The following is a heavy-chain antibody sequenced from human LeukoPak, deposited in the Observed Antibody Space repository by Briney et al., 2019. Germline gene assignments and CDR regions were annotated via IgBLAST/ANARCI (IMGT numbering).Heavy chain of an antibody. J-gene: IGHJ5*02. D-gene: IGHD3-10*01. CDR1: GFTFDSYS. CDR3: AREATLLWFGEFNNWFDP. Sequence: GGSLRLSCAASGFTFDSYSMGWVRQAPGKGLEWVSYITSGSSTIYYADSVKGRFTISRDNAKNSLYLQMNSLRAEDTAVYYCAREATLLWFGEFNNWFDPWGQGTLVTVSS. V-gene: IGHV3-48*04. CDR2: ITSGSSTI.